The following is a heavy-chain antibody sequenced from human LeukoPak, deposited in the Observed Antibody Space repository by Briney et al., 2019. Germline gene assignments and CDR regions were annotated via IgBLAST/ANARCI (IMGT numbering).Heavy chain of an antibody. CDR1: GFTFSDFG. CDR3: ARRLAY. J-gene: IGHJ4*01. V-gene: IGHV3-48*04. Sequence: PGGSLRLSCESSGFTFSDFGMNWVRQAPGKGLEWVSYIDGSSRNIRYADSVKGRFTIFRDNAKSSVFLQMNNLTVDDTAVYYCARRLAYWGHGTLVVVSS. CDR2: IDGSSRNI.